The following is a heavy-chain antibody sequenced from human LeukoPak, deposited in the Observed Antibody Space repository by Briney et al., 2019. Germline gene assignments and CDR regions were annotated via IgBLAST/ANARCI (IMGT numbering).Heavy chain of an antibody. V-gene: IGHV3-48*01. Sequence: PGGSLRLSCAASDFTFSTFTMHWVRQAPGKGLEWVSSVSSSSRTINYADSVQGRSTASRDNANNSMYLQINDLRREDTAVYYCARGSPRGGLDSWGQGTLVTVSS. CDR1: DFTFSTFT. J-gene: IGHJ4*02. CDR3: ARGSPRGGLDS. D-gene: IGHD1-14*01. CDR2: VSSSSRTI.